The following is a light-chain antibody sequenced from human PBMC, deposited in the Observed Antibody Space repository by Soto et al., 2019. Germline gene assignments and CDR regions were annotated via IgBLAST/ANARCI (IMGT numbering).Light chain of an antibody. CDR1: QSLLHSNGYDS. CDR2: LGS. Sequence: EIVMTQSPLSLPVTPGEPASISCRSSQSLLHSNGYDSLDWYLQKPGQSPQLLIYLGSNRASGVPGRFSGSVSGTDFTLKISRVEADDVGVYYCMQALQSPPTFGQGTKVEIK. CDR3: MQALQSPPT. V-gene: IGKV2-28*01. J-gene: IGKJ1*01.